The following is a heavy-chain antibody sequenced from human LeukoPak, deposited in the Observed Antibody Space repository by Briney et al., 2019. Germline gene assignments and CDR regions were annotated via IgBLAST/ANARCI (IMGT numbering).Heavy chain of an antibody. J-gene: IGHJ4*02. V-gene: IGHV4-59*01. D-gene: IGHD5-12*01. CDR1: GGSLSSYY. CDR3: ARGPLDSGYTYFDY. Sequence: SETLSLTCTVSGGSLSSYYWSWIRQPPGKGLEWIGYFSYSGNTNYNPSLKSRVTISVDTSKNQFSLKLNSVTAADTAVYYCARGPLDSGYTYFDYWGQGTLVSVAS. CDR2: FSYSGNT.